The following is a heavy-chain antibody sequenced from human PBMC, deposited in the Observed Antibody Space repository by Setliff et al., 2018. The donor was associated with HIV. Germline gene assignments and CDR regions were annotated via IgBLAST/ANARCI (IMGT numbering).Heavy chain of an antibody. Sequence: SVKVSCKASGGTFSSYAISWVRQAPGQGLEWMGGIIPIFGTANYAQKFQGRVTITTDESTSTAYMELSSLRSEDTAVYYCARVGYDSSGYYPRGAFDIWGQGTMVTVSS. CDR1: GGTFSSYA. CDR3: ARVGYDSSGYYPRGAFDI. V-gene: IGHV1-69*05. D-gene: IGHD3-22*01. CDR2: IIPIFGTA. J-gene: IGHJ3*02.